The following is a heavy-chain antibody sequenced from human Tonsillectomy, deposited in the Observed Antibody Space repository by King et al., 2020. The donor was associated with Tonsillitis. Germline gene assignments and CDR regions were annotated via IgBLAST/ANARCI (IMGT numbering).Heavy chain of an antibody. CDR2: IYTSGST. D-gene: IGHD3-10*01. J-gene: IGHJ4*02. Sequence: VQLQESGPGLVKPSETLSLTCTVSGGSISSYYWSWIRQPAGKGLEWIGRIYTSGSTNYNPSLKSRVTMSVDTSTNQFSLKLSSVTAADTAVYYCARDWDYGSGSASLDYWGQGTLVTVSS. CDR1: GGSISSYY. V-gene: IGHV4-4*07. CDR3: ARDWDYGSGSASLDY.